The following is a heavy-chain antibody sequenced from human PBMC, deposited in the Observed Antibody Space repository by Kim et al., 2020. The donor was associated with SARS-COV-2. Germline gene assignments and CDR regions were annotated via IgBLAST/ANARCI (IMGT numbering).Heavy chain of an antibody. V-gene: IGHV4-59*01. CDR1: GGSISSYY. D-gene: IGHD6-19*01. CDR3: ARASGYSSGWDNDAFDI. CDR2: IYYSGST. Sequence: SETLSLTCTVSGGSISSYYWSWIRQPPGKGLEWIGYIYYSGSTNYNPSLKSRVTISVDTSKNQFSLKLSSVTAADTAVYYCARASGYSSGWDNDAFDIWGQGTMVTVSS. J-gene: IGHJ3*02.